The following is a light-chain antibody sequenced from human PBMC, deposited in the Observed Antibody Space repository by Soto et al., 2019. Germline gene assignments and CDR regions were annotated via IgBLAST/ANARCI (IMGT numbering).Light chain of an antibody. V-gene: IGKV3-20*01. CDR3: QQYGSSPLT. CDR1: QSVSSSY. J-gene: IGKJ4*01. CDR2: GAS. Sequence: EIVLTQSPGTLSLSPGERATLSCRASQSVSSSYLAWYQQKPGQAPRLLIYGASSRATGIPDRFSGSGSGTDFTRTISRLETADFAVYYCQQYGSSPLTFVGGTKVEIK.